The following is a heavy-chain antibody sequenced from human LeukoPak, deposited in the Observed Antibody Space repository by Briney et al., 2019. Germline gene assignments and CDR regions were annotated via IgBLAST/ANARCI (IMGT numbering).Heavy chain of an antibody. CDR3: ARVGYSSSRIDWYFDL. D-gene: IGHD6-6*01. Sequence: SETLSLTCTVSGGSISSYYWSWIRQPPGKGLEWIGYIYYSGSTNYNPSHKSRVTISVDTSKNQFSLKLSSVTAADTAVYYCARVGYSSSRIDWYFDLWGRGTLVTVSS. V-gene: IGHV4-59*01. J-gene: IGHJ2*01. CDR2: IYYSGST. CDR1: GGSISSYY.